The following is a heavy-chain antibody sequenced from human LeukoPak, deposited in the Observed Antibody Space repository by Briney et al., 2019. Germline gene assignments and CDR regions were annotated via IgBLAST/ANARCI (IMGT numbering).Heavy chain of an antibody. CDR1: GYTFTSYA. V-gene: IGHV1-3*01. J-gene: IGHJ4*02. Sequence: ASVKVSCKASGYTFTSYAMHWVRQAPGQRLEWMGWINAGNGNTKYSQKFQGRVTITRDTSASTAYMELSSLRSEDTAVYYCARGYSSSWYSFSYWGQGTLVTASS. CDR2: INAGNGNT. D-gene: IGHD6-13*01. CDR3: ARGYSSSWYSFSY.